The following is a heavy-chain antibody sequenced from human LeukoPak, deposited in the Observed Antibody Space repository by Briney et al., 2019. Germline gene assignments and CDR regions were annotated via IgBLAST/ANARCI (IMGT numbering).Heavy chain of an antibody. J-gene: IGHJ5*02. V-gene: IGHV3-33*01. D-gene: IGHD3-22*01. CDR2: IWYDGSNK. Sequence: PGGSLRLSCAASGFTFSSYGMRWVRQTPGKGLEWVAVIWYDGSNKYYTDSVKGRFTISRDNSKNTLYLQMNSLRAEDTAVYYCARDTLYYDSSGYLFDPWGQGTLVTVSS. CDR1: GFTFSSYG. CDR3: ARDTLYYDSSGYLFDP.